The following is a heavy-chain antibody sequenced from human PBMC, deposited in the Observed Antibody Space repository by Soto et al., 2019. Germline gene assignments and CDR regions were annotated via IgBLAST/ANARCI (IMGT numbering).Heavy chain of an antibody. Sequence: ASVKVSCKASGYTFTSYAMHWVRQAPGQRFEWMGWINAGNGNTKYSQKFQGRVTITRDTSASTAYMELSSLRSEDTAVYYCARGRPIAARYYYYGMDVWGQGTTVTVSS. D-gene: IGHD6-6*01. J-gene: IGHJ6*02. CDR2: INAGNGNT. CDR3: ARGRPIAARYYYYGMDV. CDR1: GYTFTSYA. V-gene: IGHV1-3*01.